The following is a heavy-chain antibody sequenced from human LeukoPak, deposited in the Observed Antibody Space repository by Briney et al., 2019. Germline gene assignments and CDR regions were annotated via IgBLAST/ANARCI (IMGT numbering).Heavy chain of an antibody. V-gene: IGHV1-2*02. Sequence: GASVKVSCKASGYTFTGYDMHWVRQAPGQGLEWMGWINPNSGGTNYAQKFQGRVTMTRDTSISTAYMELSRLRSDDTAVYYCARYLQTLTGAGTQVVDYWGQGTLVTVSS. J-gene: IGHJ4*02. CDR2: INPNSGGT. D-gene: IGHD6-19*01. CDR3: ARYLQTLTGAGTQVVDY. CDR1: GYTFTGYD.